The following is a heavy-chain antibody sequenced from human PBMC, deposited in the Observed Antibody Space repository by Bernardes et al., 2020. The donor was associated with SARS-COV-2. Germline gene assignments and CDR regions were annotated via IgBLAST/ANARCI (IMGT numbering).Heavy chain of an antibody. Sequence: GVLRLSCAASGFTFNDYGMSWVRQVPGKGLEWVSGIDWNGGGTGYADSVKGRFTISRDNAKKTLYLQMNGLRVEDTALYHCARGYRSTYYYNGMDVWGQGTTVTVSS. V-gene: IGHV3-20*01. CDR1: GFTFNDYG. CDR3: ARGYRSTYYYNGMDV. D-gene: IGHD5-18*01. J-gene: IGHJ6*02. CDR2: IDWNGGGT.